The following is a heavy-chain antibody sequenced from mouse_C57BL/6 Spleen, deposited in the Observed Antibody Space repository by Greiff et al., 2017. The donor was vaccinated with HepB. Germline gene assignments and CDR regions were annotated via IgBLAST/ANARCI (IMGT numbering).Heavy chain of an antibody. Sequence: EVKLVESGGDLVKPGGSLKLSCAASGFTFSSYGMSWVRQTPDKRLEWVATISSGGSYTYYPDSVKGRCTISRDNAKNTLYLQMSSLKSEDTAMYYCVKTAQATLFAYWGQGTLVTVSS. D-gene: IGHD3-2*02. CDR2: ISSGGSYT. CDR1: GFTFSSYG. CDR3: VKTAQATLFAY. V-gene: IGHV5-6*02. J-gene: IGHJ3*01.